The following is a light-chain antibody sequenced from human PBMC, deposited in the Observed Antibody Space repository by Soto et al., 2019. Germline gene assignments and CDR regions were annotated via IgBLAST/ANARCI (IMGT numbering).Light chain of an antibody. CDR2: DVT. V-gene: IGLV2-14*03. Sequence: QSVLTQPASVSGSPGQSISISCIGTSSDVGAFNYVSWYQHHPGKAPQLIIYDVTSRPSGVSNRFSASKSGNTASLTISGLQVEDEADYYCSSYTTSNREVFVTGTKVTAL. CDR1: SSDVGAFNY. J-gene: IGLJ1*01. CDR3: SSYTTSNREV.